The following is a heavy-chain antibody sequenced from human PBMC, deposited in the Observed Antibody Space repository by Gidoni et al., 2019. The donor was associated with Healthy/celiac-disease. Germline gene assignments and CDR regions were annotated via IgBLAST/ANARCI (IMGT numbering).Heavy chain of an antibody. D-gene: IGHD1-26*01. J-gene: IGHJ6*02. CDR2: INHSGST. CDR1: GGSFSGYY. V-gene: IGHV4-34*01. Sequence: QVQLQQWGAGLLKPSETLSLTCAVYGGSFSGYYWSWIRQHPGKGLEWIGEINHSGSTNYNPSLKSRVTISVDTSKNQFSLKLSSVTAADTAVYYCARGGPLWEAHGMDVWGQGTTVTVSS. CDR3: ARGGPLWEAHGMDV.